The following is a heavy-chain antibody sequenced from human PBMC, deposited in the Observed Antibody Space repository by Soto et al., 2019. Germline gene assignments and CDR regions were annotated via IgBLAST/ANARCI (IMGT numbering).Heavy chain of an antibody. J-gene: IGHJ4*02. CDR2: IYYSGST. CDR3: AREPSS. Sequence: QVQLQESGPGLVNPSQTLSLTCTVSGGSISSGGYYWSCIRQHSGKGLEWIGNIYYSGSTYYNPSLKRRVTISVDTSKNQFSLKVSSVTASDTAVYYCAREPSSWGQGTLVTVSS. V-gene: IGHV4-31*03. CDR1: GGSISSGGYY.